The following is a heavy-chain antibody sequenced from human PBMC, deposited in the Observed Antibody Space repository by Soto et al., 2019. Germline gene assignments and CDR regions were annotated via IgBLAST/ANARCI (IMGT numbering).Heavy chain of an antibody. CDR2: INHSGST. D-gene: IGHD4-17*01. J-gene: IGHJ4*02. V-gene: IGHV4-34*01. Sequence: SETLSLTCAVYGGSFSGFYWTWIRQPPGKGLEWIGEINHSGSTNYDPSLKSRVTISVDTSKNQFSLKLSSVSAADTAVYYCARTHDDGGYSRQFDYWGQGTLVTVSS. CDR3: ARTHDDGGYSRQFDY. CDR1: GGSFSGFY.